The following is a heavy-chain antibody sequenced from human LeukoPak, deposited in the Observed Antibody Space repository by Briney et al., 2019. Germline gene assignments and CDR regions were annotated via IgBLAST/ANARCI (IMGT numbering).Heavy chain of an antibody. CDR1: GFTVRSYF. CDR2: IYSGGST. CDR3: ARDRGLDSSGWGQRAGDAFDI. J-gene: IGHJ3*02. V-gene: IGHV3-53*01. Sequence: PGGSLRLSCAVSGFTVRSYFMSWVRQAPGMGLEWVSLIYSGGSTYYADSVKGRFTISRDNAKNSLYLQMNSLRAEDTAVYYCARDRGLDSSGWGQRAGDAFDIWGQGTMVTVSS. D-gene: IGHD3-22*01.